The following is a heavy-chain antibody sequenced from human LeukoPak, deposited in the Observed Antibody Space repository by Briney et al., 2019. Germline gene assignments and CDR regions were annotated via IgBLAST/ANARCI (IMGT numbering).Heavy chain of an antibody. J-gene: IGHJ4*02. CDR1: GRTFSSYA. V-gene: IGHV1-69*01. CDR3: ARGSYYYDSSGYFVY. Sequence: SVKVSCKASGRTFSSYAISWVRQAAGQGLEWMGGIIPIFGTANYAQKFQGRVTITADESTSTAYMELSSVRSEDTAVYYCARGSYYYDSSGYFVYWGQGTLVTVSS. D-gene: IGHD3-22*01. CDR2: IIPIFGTA.